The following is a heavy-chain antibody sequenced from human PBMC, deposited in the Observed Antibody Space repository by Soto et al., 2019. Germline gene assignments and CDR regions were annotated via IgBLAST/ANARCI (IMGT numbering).Heavy chain of an antibody. J-gene: IGHJ4*02. Sequence: EVQLVESGGGLVQPGGSLRLSCAASGFRFSNYWMHWVRQAPGKGLEWVSHVNSDGSTKTYGDAVKGRFTISRDNAKNTLYLQMNSLRGEDTAVYYCARKANYGSVILFDFWGQGILVTVSS. D-gene: IGHD3-10*01. CDR1: GFRFSNYW. CDR3: ARKANYGSVILFDF. V-gene: IGHV3-74*03. CDR2: VNSDGSTK.